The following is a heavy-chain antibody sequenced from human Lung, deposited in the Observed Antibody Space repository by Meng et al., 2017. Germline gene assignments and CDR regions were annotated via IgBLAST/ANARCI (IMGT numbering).Heavy chain of an antibody. V-gene: IGHV4-4*02. D-gene: IGHD6-19*01. CDR3: ARRGLWLDPQNFDY. CDR1: GVPIGRSNW. Sequence: EAGVGMVRHSGTLSRTASVYGVPIGRSNWWRWVRQPPVKGLEWIGEIYHNGNTNHNPPLKRRVTISVDKSKNQFSLKLSSVTAADTAVYYCARRGLWLDPQNFDYWGQGTLVTVSS. J-gene: IGHJ4*02. CDR2: IYHNGNT.